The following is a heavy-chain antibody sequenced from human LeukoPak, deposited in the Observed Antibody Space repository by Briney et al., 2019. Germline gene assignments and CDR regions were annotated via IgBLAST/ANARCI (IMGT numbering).Heavy chain of an antibody. D-gene: IGHD1-26*01. V-gene: IGHV5-51*01. CDR3: ARRWSYNDTDAFDI. CDR1: XXXFTSYW. J-gene: IGHJ3*02. Sequence: GESXXISXXXXXXXFTSYWXGWVRQMPGKGLEWMGIIYPGDSDTRYSPSFQGQVTISADKSISTAYLQWSSLKASDTAMYYCARRWSYNDTDAFDIWGQGTMVTVSS. CDR2: IYPGDSDT.